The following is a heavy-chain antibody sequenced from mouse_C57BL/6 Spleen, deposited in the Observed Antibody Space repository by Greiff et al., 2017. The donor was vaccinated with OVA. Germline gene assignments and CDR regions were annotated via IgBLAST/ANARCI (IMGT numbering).Heavy chain of an antibody. V-gene: IGHV1-82*01. D-gene: IGHD4-1*02. J-gene: IGHJ4*01. CDR2: IYPGDGDT. Sequence: QVQLKESGPELVKPGASVKISCKASGYAFSSSWMNWVKQRPGKGLEWIGRIYPGDGDTNYNGKFKGKATLTADKSSSTAYMQLSSLTSEDSAVYFCARQLGRRDYYAMDYWGQGTSVTVSS. CDR1: GYAFSSSW. CDR3: ARQLGRRDYYAMDY.